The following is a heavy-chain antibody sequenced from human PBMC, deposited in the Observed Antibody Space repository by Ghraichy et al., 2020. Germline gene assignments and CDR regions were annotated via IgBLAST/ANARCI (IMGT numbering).Heavy chain of an antibody. CDR1: GGSISSGGYS. CDR3: ARDKSGIQN. V-gene: IGHV4-30-2*01. J-gene: IGHJ4*02. D-gene: IGHD5-18*01. CDR2: IYHSGST. Sequence: SETLSFTCAVSGGSISSGGYSWSWIRQPPGKGLEWIGYIYHSGSTYYNPSLKSRVTISVDRSKNQFSLKLSSVTAADTAVYYCARDKSGIQNWGQGTLVTVSS.